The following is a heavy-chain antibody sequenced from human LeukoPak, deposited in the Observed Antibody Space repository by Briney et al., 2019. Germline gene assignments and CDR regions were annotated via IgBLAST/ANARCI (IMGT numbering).Heavy chain of an antibody. CDR1: GFTFSSYW. CDR3: ATLMGTFGYYY. D-gene: IGHD5-18*01. V-gene: IGHV3-7*01. CDR2: IQQDGSDK. Sequence: GGSLRLSCAASGFTFSSYWMSWVRQAPGKGLEWVANIQQDGSDKYYVDSVKGRFTISRDNAKNSLFLQLNSLRAEDTAMYYCATLMGTFGYYYWGRGTLVAVSS. J-gene: IGHJ4*02.